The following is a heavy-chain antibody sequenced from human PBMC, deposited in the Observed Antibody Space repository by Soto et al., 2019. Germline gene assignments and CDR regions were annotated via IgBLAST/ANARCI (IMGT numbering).Heavy chain of an antibody. CDR3: AKAARDCGGDCYSSYFDS. Sequence: QPXESLALSFFASRCTFGGYYMSWVRQAPGKGLEWVSGITGNAANTVYADSVKGRFTISRDNSKNALYLQLNSLRAEDTAVYFCAKAARDCGGDCYSSYFDSCGQRALVTVSS. CDR2: ITGNAANT. CDR1: RCTFGGYY. D-gene: IGHD2-21*02. J-gene: IGHJ4*02. V-gene: IGHV3-23*01.